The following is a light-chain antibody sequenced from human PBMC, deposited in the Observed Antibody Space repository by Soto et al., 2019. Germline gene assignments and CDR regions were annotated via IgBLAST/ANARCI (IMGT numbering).Light chain of an antibody. J-gene: IGKJ4*01. V-gene: IGKV1-39*01. Sequence: DIQMTQSPSSLSASVGDRVTITCRASQSISIYLNWYQQKPGKAPKLLIYAASSLQSGVPSRFSGSGSGTYFTLTISSLQPEDLATYYCQESLNTPLTFGGGTKVEIK. CDR1: QSISIY. CDR3: QESLNTPLT. CDR2: AAS.